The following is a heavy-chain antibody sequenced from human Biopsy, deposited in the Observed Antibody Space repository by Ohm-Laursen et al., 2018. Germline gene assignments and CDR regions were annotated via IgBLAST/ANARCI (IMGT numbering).Heavy chain of an antibody. CDR1: SYTFTDYY. CDR2: VNPNSGAT. Sequence: VSVKVSCKASSYTFTDYYIHWVRQSPGQGLEWMGWVNPNSGATNSAEKFRGRVTLTRDPSISAVYIELRRLKSDDAAVYFCARDRMTDVFGGPTRTDVFDSWGQGTPVTVSS. CDR3: ARDRMTDVFGGPTRTDVFDS. V-gene: IGHV1-2*02. D-gene: IGHD3-10*01. J-gene: IGHJ4*02.